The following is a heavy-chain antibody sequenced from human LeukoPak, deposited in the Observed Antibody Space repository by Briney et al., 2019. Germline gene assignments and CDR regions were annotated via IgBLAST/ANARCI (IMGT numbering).Heavy chain of an antibody. CDR2: IKHDGSEK. CDR1: GFTFSSYW. Sequence: GGSLRLSCAASGFTFSSYWMSWVRQAPGKGLEWVANIKHDGSEKYYVDSVKGRFTISRDNAKNSLYLQMNSLRAEDTAVYYCARDVRDCSSTSCYSDAFDIWGQGTMVTVSS. V-gene: IGHV3-7*01. CDR3: ARDVRDCSSTSCYSDAFDI. J-gene: IGHJ3*02. D-gene: IGHD2-2*02.